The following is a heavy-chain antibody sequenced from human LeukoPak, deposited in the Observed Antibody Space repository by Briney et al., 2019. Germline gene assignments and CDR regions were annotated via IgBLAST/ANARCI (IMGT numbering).Heavy chain of an antibody. D-gene: IGHD6-19*01. J-gene: IGHJ4*02. CDR3: AKVRDSSGWGTLFGS. CDR1: GFTFISYA. V-gene: IGHV3-23*01. Sequence: GGSLRLSCAASGFTFISYAMSWVRQAPGKGLEWVSAYNGGGDTSFDADSVEGRFTISKDNSKNTLYLQMSSLRAEDSAIYYCAKVRDSSGWGTLFGSWGRGALVTVSS. CDR2: YNGGGDTS.